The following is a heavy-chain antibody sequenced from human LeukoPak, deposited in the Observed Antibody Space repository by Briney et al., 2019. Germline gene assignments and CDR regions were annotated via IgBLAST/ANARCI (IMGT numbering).Heavy chain of an antibody. CDR3: ARGNHYYYGMDV. Sequence: SETLSLTCTVSGGSISSYYWSWIRQPPGKGLEWIGYIYYSGSTNYNPSLKSRVTISVDTSKNQFSLKLSSVTAADTAVYYCARGNHYYYGMDVWGQGTTVTVSS. V-gene: IGHV4-59*01. J-gene: IGHJ6*02. D-gene: IGHD1-14*01. CDR2: IYYSGST. CDR1: GGSISSYY.